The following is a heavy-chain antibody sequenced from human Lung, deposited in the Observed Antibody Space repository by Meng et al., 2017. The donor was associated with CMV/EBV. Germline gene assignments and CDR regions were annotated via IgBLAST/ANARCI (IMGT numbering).Heavy chain of an antibody. V-gene: IGHV3-11*01. D-gene: IGHD3-3*02. CDR1: GFTFRDYY. J-gene: IGHJ4*02. Sequence: GGSXSLXCAASGFTFRDYYISWVRQAPGKGLEWVSYISSSGSSTYYADSVKGRFTISRDNSRNSLSLQMNSLRAEDTAVYYCARVAPPPVHLDYWGQGTLVTVSS. CDR3: ARVAPPPVHLDY. CDR2: ISSSGSST.